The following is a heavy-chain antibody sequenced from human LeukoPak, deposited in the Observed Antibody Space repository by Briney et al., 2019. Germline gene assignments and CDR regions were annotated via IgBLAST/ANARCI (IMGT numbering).Heavy chain of an antibody. V-gene: IGHV3-15*05. CDR1: GLSSVSYA. CDR2: IKSKSDGGTT. J-gene: IGHJ4*02. Sequence: PGGSLRLSCAVSGLSSVSYAMSWVRQAPGKGLEWVGRIKSKSDGGTTDYAAPVKGRFTISRDDSKNTLFLQVNSLKIEDTAVYYCTTVTLRPVGLWGQGTLVTVSS. CDR3: TTVTLRPVGL. D-gene: IGHD3-10*01.